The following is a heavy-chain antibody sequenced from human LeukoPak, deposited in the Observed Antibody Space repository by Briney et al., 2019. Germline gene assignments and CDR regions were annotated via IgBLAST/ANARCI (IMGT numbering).Heavy chain of an antibody. J-gene: IGHJ4*02. CDR1: GGTFSSYA. V-gene: IGHV1-69*13. CDR2: IIPIFGTA. Sequence: ASVKVSCKASGGTFSSYAISWVRQAPGQGLEWMGGIIPIFGTANYAQKFQGRVTITADESTSTACMELSSLRSEDTAVYYCASCSSGYKFGDYWGQGTLVTVSS. CDR3: ASCSSGYKFGDY. D-gene: IGHD3-22*01.